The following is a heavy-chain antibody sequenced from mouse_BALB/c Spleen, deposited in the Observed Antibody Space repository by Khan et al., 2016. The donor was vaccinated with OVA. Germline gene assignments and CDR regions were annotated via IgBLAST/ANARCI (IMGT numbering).Heavy chain of an antibody. CDR2: INSNGGST. CDR3: ARMARTIN. Sequence: EVQLVESGGGLVQPGGSLTLSCAASGFTFSSYGMSWVRRPPDKRLELVATINSNGGSTYYPDSVKGRFTISRDTAKNTLYLQMSSLKSEDTAMYYCARMARTINWGQGTTLTVSS. J-gene: IGHJ2*01. CDR1: GFTFSSYG. V-gene: IGHV5-6-3*01.